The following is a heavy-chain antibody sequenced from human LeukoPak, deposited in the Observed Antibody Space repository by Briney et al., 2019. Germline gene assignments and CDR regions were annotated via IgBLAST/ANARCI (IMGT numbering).Heavy chain of an antibody. CDR3: ASNWRYCSSTSCSQYRLSWYFDL. D-gene: IGHD2-2*01. V-gene: IGHV3-21*01. Sequence: GGSLRLSCAASGFTFSSYSMNWVRQAPGKGLEWVSSISSSSSYIYYADSVKGRFTISRDNAKNSLYLQMNSLRAEDTAVYYCASNWRYCSSTSCSQYRLSWYFDLWGRGTLVTVSS. CDR2: ISSSSSYI. CDR1: GFTFSSYS. J-gene: IGHJ2*01.